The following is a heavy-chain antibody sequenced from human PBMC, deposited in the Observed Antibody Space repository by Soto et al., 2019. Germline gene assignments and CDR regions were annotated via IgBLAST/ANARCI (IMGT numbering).Heavy chain of an antibody. CDR3: ARSSSGYYDSSGYYCGY. CDR1: GYTFTSYS. Sequence: ASVKVSCKASGYTFTSYSMHLVRQAPGQRLEWMGWINAGNGNTKYSQKFQGRVTITRDTSASTAYMELSSLRSEDTAVYYCARSSSGYYDSSGYYCGYWGQGTLVTVSS. D-gene: IGHD3-22*01. V-gene: IGHV1-3*01. CDR2: INAGNGNT. J-gene: IGHJ4*02.